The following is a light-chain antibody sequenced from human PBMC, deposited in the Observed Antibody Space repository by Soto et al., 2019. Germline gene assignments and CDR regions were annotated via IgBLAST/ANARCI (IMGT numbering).Light chain of an antibody. CDR3: SSYTSSTTLV. Sequence: QSALTQPASVSGFPGQSIIISCTGTSSDVGGYNYVSWYQQHPGKAPKLMIYEVNNRPSAVSNRFSGSKSGNTASLTISGLQTEDEADYYCSSYTSSTTLVFGGGTQLTVL. CDR2: EVN. CDR1: SSDVGGYNY. V-gene: IGLV2-14*01. J-gene: IGLJ2*01.